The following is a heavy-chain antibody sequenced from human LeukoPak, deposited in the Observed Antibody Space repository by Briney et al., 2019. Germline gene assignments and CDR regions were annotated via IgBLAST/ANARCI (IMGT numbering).Heavy chain of an antibody. V-gene: IGHV3-23*01. D-gene: IGHD3-10*01. Sequence: GGSLRLSCAASGFTFSSYAVSWVRQAPGKGLEWVSAISGSGGSTYYADSVKGRFTISRDNSKNTLYLQMNSLRAEDTAVYYCAKDFMVRGVRYYFDYWGQGTLVTVSS. CDR1: GFTFSSYA. CDR3: AKDFMVRGVRYYFDY. CDR2: ISGSGGST. J-gene: IGHJ4*02.